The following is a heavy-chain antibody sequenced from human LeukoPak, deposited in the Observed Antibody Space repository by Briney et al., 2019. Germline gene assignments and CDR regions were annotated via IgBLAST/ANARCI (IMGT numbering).Heavy chain of an antibody. CDR1: GDSVSSNSAA. V-gene: IGHV6-1*01. CDR3: ARAATFGDSSGYHYYYYMDV. CDR2: TYYRSKWYN. J-gene: IGHJ6*03. Sequence: SQTLSLTCAISGDSVSSNSAAWNWIRQSPSRGLEWLVRTYYRSKWYNDYAVSVKSRITINPDTSKNQFSLQLNSVTPEDAAVYYCARAATFGDSSGYHYYYYMDVWGKGTTVTVSS. D-gene: IGHD3-22*01.